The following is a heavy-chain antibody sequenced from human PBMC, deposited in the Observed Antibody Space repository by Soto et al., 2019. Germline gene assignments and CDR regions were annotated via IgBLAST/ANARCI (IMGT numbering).Heavy chain of an antibody. Sequence: EVQLVESGGGLVQPGGSLRLSCAASGFTVSSNYMSWVRQAPGKGLEWVSVIYSGGSTYYADSVKGRFTISRDNSKNTLDPQMNSLRADDPAVYYCARGSERSGWPGLNYFDYWCQGTLVTVSS. V-gene: IGHV3-66*01. CDR1: GFTVSSNY. CDR3: ARGSERSGWPGLNYFDY. J-gene: IGHJ4*02. CDR2: IYSGGST. D-gene: IGHD6-19*01.